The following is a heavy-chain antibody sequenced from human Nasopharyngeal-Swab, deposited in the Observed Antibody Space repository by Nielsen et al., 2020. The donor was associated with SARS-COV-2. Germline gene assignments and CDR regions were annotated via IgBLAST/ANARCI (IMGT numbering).Heavy chain of an antibody. Sequence: GGSLRLSCAASGFTFSSYAMHWVRQAPGKGLEWVAVISYDGSNKYYADSVKGRFTISRDNSKNTLYLQMNSLRAEDTAVYYCARGGGGSSGYYFDFWGQGTLVTVSS. V-gene: IGHV3-30-3*01. CDR1: GFTFSSYA. CDR2: ISYDGSNK. J-gene: IGHJ4*02. D-gene: IGHD3-22*01. CDR3: ARGGGGSSGYYFDF.